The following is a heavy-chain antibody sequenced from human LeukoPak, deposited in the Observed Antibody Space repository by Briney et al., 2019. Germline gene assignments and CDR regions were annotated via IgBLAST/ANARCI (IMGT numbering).Heavy chain of an antibody. J-gene: IGHJ3*02. CDR2: IYYSGST. CDR3: ARDRYSTNWYGAFDI. CDR1: GGSISNYY. D-gene: IGHD6-13*01. Sequence: KPSETLSLTCTVSGGSISNYYWSWIRQPPGKGLEWIGYIYYSGSTNYNPSLKSRVTISVDTSKNQFSLKLSSVTAADTAVYYCARDRYSTNWYGAFDIWGQGSTVTVS. V-gene: IGHV4-59*01.